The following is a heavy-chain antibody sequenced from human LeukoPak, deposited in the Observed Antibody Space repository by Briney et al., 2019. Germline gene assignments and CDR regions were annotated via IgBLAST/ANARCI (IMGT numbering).Heavy chain of an antibody. CDR3: ARGGYCGSTSCYRYWFDP. CDR2: INHSGST. D-gene: IGHD2-2*01. J-gene: IGHJ5*02. CDR1: GGSFSGYY. V-gene: IGHV4-34*01. Sequence: SETLSLTCAVYGGSFSGYYWSWIRQPPGKGLEWIGEINHSGSTNYNPSLKSRVTISVDTSKNQFSLKLSSVTAADTAVYYCARGGYCGSTSCYRYWFDPWGQGTLVTVSS.